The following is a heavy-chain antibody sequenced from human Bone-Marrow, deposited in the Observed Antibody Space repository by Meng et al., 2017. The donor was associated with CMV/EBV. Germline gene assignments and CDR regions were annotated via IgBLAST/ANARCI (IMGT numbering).Heavy chain of an antibody. CDR2: IYYTGST. Sequence: ESLKISCTVSGGSISSYYWSWIRQPPGKGLEWIGYIYYTGSTNYNPSLKSRVTISVDTSKNQFSLKLSSVTAADTAVYYCARVINGDFWSGYYTGNGMDVWGQGTTVTVSS. V-gene: IGHV4-59*01. CDR1: GGSISSYY. D-gene: IGHD3-3*01. CDR3: ARVINGDFWSGYYTGNGMDV. J-gene: IGHJ6*02.